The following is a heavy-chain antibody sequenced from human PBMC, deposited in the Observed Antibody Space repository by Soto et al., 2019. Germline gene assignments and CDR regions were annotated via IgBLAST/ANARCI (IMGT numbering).Heavy chain of an antibody. CDR1: GYTFTSYG. CDR2: ISAYNGNT. Sequence: ASVTVSCQTSGYTFTSYGISWVRQAPGQGLEWMGWISAYNGNTNYAQKLQGRVTMTTDTSTSTAYMELRSLRSDDTAVYYCARDLHGDPYYWGQGTLVTVSS. D-gene: IGHD4-17*01. J-gene: IGHJ4*02. CDR3: ARDLHGDPYY. V-gene: IGHV1-18*01.